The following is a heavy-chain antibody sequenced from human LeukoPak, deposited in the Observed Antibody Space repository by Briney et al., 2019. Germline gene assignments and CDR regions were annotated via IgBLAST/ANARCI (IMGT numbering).Heavy chain of an antibody. J-gene: IGHJ6*02. Sequence: ASVKVSCKASGYTFTSYGISWVRQAPGQGLEWMGWISAYNGNTNYAQKFQGRVTITADESTSTAYMELSSLRSEDTAVYYCARTNLRGVGPYYYGMDVWGQGTTVTVSS. V-gene: IGHV1-18*01. CDR3: ARTNLRGVGPYYYGMDV. CDR1: GYTFTSYG. D-gene: IGHD3-10*01. CDR2: ISAYNGNT.